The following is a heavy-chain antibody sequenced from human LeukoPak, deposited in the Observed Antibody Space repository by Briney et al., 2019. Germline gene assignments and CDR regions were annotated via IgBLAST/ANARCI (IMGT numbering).Heavy chain of an antibody. D-gene: IGHD3-22*01. CDR3: ARDQWGYYDGSGYYYFDY. V-gene: IGHV4-4*07. J-gene: IGHJ4*02. Sequence: PSETLSLTCTVSGGSISSYYWSWIRQPTGRGPEGIRRLYTSGSTNYNSSLKSRVTMSVDTSKNQFSLKLSSVTAADTAVYYCARDQWGYYDGSGYYYFDYWGQGTLVTVSS. CDR2: LYTSGST. CDR1: GGSISSYY.